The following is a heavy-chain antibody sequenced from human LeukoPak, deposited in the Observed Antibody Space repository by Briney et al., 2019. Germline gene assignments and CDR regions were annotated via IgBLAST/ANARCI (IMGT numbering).Heavy chain of an antibody. CDR1: GGSISSRSDF. V-gene: IGHV4-39*07. CDR2: TYYSGST. D-gene: IGHD3-10*01. CDR3: ARGVRRGSGSYYVSGSNWFDP. J-gene: IGHJ5*02. Sequence: PSETLSLTCTVSGGSISSRSDFWGWIRQPPGKGLEWIGSTYYSGSTYYNPSLKIRVTISVDTSKNQFSLKLSSVTAADTAVYYCARGVRRGSGSYYVSGSNWFDPWGQGTLVTVSS.